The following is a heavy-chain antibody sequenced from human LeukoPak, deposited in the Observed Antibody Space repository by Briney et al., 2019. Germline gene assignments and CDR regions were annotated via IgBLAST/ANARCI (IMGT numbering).Heavy chain of an antibody. CDR1: GYTFTGYY. V-gene: IGHV1-2*06. J-gene: IGHJ3*02. D-gene: IGHD5-24*01. CDR2: INPNSGGT. Sequence: ASVKVSRKASGYTFTGYYMHWVRQAPGQGLEWMGRINPNSGGTNYAQKFQGRVTMTRDTSISTAYMELSRLRSDDTAVYYCARGRDGYNYLDAFDIWGQGTMVTVSS. CDR3: ARGRDGYNYLDAFDI.